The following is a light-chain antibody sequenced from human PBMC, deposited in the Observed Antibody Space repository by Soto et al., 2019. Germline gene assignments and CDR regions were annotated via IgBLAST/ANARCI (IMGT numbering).Light chain of an antibody. CDR1: SSDVGAYDF. V-gene: IGLV2-14*03. J-gene: IGLJ1*01. Sequence: QSVLTQPASVSGSPGQSIAISCTGTSSDVGAYDFVSWYQQHPDKAPKLMIYEVSHRPSGVFYRFSGSKSVNTATLTISGLQAEDEADYYCSSYTTSSTRVFGTGTKVTVL. CDR3: SSYTTSSTRV. CDR2: EVS.